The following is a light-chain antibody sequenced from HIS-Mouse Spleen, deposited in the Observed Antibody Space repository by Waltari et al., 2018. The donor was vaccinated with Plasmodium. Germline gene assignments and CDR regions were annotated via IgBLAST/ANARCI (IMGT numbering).Light chain of an antibody. CDR2: EDS. J-gene: IGLJ3*02. CDR3: YSTDSSGNHRV. Sequence: SYELTQPPSVSVSPGHTARITCSGDALPKKYAYWYQQKSGQAPVLVIYEDSKRPSGIPERVSGSSSWTMATLTISGAQVEDEADYYCYSTDSSGNHRVFGGGTKLTVL. CDR1: ALPKKY. V-gene: IGLV3-10*01.